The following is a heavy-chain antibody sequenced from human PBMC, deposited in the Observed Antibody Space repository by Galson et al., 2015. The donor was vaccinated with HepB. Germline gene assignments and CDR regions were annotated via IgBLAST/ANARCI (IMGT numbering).Heavy chain of an antibody. CDR3: ARERIYYDSIGYPYGFDI. J-gene: IGHJ3*02. D-gene: IGHD3-22*01. CDR2: VNLSGSP. CDR1: GGSFSGYY. Sequence: ETLSLTCAVYGGSFSGYYWSWIRQSPGKGLEWIGEVNLSGSPNYNPSLESRVTISVDMSKNQFSLKLKSMIAADTAVYYCARERIYYDSIGYPYGFDIWGQGTMVTVSS. V-gene: IGHV4-34*01.